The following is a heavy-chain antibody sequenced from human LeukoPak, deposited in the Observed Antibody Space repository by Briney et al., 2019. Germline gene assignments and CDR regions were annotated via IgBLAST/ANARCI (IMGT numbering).Heavy chain of an antibody. D-gene: IGHD6-19*01. CDR3: ARGISIAVADY. Sequence: HPSGTLSLTCTVSGGSISSYYWSWIRQPPGKGLEWIGYIYYSGSTNYNPSLKSRVTISVDTSKNQFSLKLSSVTAADTAVYYCARGISIAVADYWGQGTLVTVSS. J-gene: IGHJ4*02. CDR2: IYYSGST. CDR1: GGSISSYY. V-gene: IGHV4-59*01.